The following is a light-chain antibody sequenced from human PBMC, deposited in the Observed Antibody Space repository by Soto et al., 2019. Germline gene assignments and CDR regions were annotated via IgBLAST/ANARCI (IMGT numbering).Light chain of an antibody. Sequence: EIVLTQSPGTLSLSPGERASLYCRASGSVSSSSLAWYQQRRGKAPRLLIYGASSRATGIPDRLSGSGSGTDFTLTIRRLEPEDFAVYYCQQYGSSGTFGQGTKVDIK. CDR1: GSVSSSS. CDR3: QQYGSSGT. CDR2: GAS. J-gene: IGKJ1*01. V-gene: IGKV3-20*01.